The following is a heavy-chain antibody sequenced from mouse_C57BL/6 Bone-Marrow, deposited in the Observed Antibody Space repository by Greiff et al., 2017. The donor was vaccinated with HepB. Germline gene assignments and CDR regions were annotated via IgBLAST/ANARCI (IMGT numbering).Heavy chain of an antibody. D-gene: IGHD4-1*01. CDR1: GYTFTSYD. CDR2: IYPRDGST. Sequence: VKLMESGPELVKPGASVKLSCKASGYTFTSYDINWVKQRPGQGLEWIGWIYPRDGSTKYNEKFKGKATLTVDTSSSTAYMELHSLTSEDSAVYFCARRSGDAMDYWGQGTSVTVSS. J-gene: IGHJ4*01. CDR3: ARRSGDAMDY. V-gene: IGHV1-85*01.